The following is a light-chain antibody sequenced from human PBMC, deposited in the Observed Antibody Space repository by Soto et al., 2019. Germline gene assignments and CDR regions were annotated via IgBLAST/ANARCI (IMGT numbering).Light chain of an antibody. CDR3: QQYNNLPFT. J-gene: IGKJ3*01. Sequence: DIQMTQSPSSLSASVGDRVTITCQASQDITNYLNWYQQKPGKAPKLPIYDASNLETGVPSRFTGGGSGTDFTFTITNLQPEDIATYYCQQYNNLPFTFGPGTKVDI. CDR1: QDITNY. CDR2: DAS. V-gene: IGKV1-33*01.